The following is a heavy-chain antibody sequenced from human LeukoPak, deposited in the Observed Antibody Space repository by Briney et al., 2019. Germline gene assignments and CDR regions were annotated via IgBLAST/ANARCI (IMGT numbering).Heavy chain of an antibody. Sequence: GGSLRLSCAASGFTFSSYAMSWVRQTPGKGLEWVSAISGSGGSTYYADSVKGRFTISRDNSKNTLYLQMNSLRAEDTAVYYCANTPVRGTVTHFDYWGQGTLVTVSS. CDR1: GFTFSSYA. V-gene: IGHV3-23*01. J-gene: IGHJ4*02. CDR3: ANTPVRGTVTHFDY. CDR2: ISGSGGST. D-gene: IGHD4-17*01.